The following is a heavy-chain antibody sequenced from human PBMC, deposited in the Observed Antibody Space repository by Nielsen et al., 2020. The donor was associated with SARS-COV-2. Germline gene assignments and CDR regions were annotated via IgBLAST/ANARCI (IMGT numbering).Heavy chain of an antibody. CDR1: GYTFTSYA. Sequence: ASVKVSCKASGYTFTSYAMHWVRQAPGQRLEWMGWINAGNGNTKYSQKFQGRVTITRDTSASTAYMELSSLRSEDTAVYYCARGSTYTGIVGATLWRVGWFDPWGQGTLVTVSS. V-gene: IGHV1-3*01. D-gene: IGHD1-26*01. CDR2: INAGNGNT. J-gene: IGHJ5*02. CDR3: ARGSTYTGIVGATLWRVGWFDP.